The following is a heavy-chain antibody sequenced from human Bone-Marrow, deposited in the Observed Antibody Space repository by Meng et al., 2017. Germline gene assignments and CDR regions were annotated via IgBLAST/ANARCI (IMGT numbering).Heavy chain of an antibody. CDR1: DYTSDSYG. Sequence: QAQLLQSGAEVKKPGASLWISCKASDYTSDSYGISWFRQAPGQGLEWMGWFVSNADTYPAQKFQGRVTMTRDTHTSTDFMELRSLRFDDTAVYYCARGTPGRSYSDYWGQGTLVTVSS. D-gene: IGHD3-10*01. V-gene: IGHV1-18*01. CDR2: FVSNADT. J-gene: IGHJ4*02. CDR3: ARGTPGRSYSDY.